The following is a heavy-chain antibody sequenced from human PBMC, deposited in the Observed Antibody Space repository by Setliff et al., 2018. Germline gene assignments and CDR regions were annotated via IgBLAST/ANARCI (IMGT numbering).Heavy chain of an antibody. CDR1: GDTFSSHG. CDR2: TIPMFGST. V-gene: IGHV1-69*05. CDR3: VREGVDTRSSTDYRYYMDV. J-gene: IGHJ6*03. Sequence: SVKVSCKASGDTFSSHGISWVRQAPGQGLEWMGGTIPMFGSTSYAQKFQGRVTIITDESTTTAYMELSSLGSEDTAVYYCVREGVDTRSSTDYRYYMDVWGKGTTVTVSS. D-gene: IGHD5-18*01.